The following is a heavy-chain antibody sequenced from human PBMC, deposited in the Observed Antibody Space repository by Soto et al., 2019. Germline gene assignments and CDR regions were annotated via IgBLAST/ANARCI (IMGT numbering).Heavy chain of an antibody. D-gene: IGHD3-22*01. J-gene: IGHJ4*02. CDR3: ARAGWLLLQFFDY. Sequence: GGSLRLSCAASGFTFSNYWMSWVRQAPGKRLEWVASINQDGSDKYYVDSVKGRLIISRDNAKNSLYLQMSSLRAEDTAVYYCARAGWLLLQFFDYWGQGA. CDR2: INQDGSDK. V-gene: IGHV3-7*01. CDR1: GFTFSNYW.